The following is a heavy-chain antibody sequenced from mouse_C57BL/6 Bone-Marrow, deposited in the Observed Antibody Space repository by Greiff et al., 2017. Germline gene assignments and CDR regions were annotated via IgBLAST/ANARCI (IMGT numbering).Heavy chain of an antibody. CDR3: ARRSSYGYFDV. J-gene: IGHJ1*03. Sequence: VQGVESGAELAKPGASVKLSCKASGYTFTSYWLHWVKQRPGKGLEWIGYINPSSGYTKYNQKFKDKATLTADKSSSTAYMQLSSLTYEDSAVYYCARRSSYGYFDVWGTGTTVTVSS. CDR2: INPSSGYT. CDR1: GYTFTSYW. V-gene: IGHV1-7*01. D-gene: IGHD1-1*01.